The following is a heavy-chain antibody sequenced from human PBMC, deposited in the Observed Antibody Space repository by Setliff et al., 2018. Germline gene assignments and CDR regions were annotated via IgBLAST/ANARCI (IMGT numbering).Heavy chain of an antibody. CDR1: GFTFSDYY. J-gene: IGHJ4*02. CDR3: ARGSSSSGVDY. V-gene: IGHV3-11*04. Sequence: GGSLRLSCAASGFTFSDYYMNWIRQAPGKGLEWISYISSSGTSIYYADSVKGRFTISKDNAKNSLYLQMNSLRAEDTAVYYCARGSSSSGVDYWGQGTLVTVPS. CDR2: ISSSGTSI. D-gene: IGHD6-6*01.